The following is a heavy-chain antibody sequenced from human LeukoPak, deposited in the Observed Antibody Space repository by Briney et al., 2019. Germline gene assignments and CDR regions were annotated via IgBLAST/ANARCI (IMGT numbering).Heavy chain of an antibody. CDR3: ARTYHDYWSGYYRGQMEFDS. D-gene: IGHD3-3*01. Sequence: SETLSLTCTVSGYSISSGYYWGWIRQPPGKGLEWIGNIYHSGSTYYNPSLKSRVTISVDTSNNQFSLKTTSVTAADTAVYYCARTYHDYWSGYYRGQMEFDSWGQGTLVTVSS. V-gene: IGHV4-38-2*02. CDR2: IYHSGST. CDR1: GYSISSGYY. J-gene: IGHJ4*02.